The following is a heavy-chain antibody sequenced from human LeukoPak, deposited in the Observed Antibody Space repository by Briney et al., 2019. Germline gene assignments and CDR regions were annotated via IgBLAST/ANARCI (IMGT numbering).Heavy chain of an antibody. V-gene: IGHV1-18*01. CDR1: GYTSTSYD. D-gene: IGHD3-3*01. J-gene: IGHJ6*02. CDR3: ARDGIYDFYGMDV. CDR2: ISAYNGNT. Sequence: GASVKVSCKASGYTSTSYDINWVRQATGQGLEWMGWISAYNGNTNYAQKLQGRVTMTTDTSTSTAYMELRSLRSDDTAVYYCARDGIYDFYGMDVWGQGTTVTVSS.